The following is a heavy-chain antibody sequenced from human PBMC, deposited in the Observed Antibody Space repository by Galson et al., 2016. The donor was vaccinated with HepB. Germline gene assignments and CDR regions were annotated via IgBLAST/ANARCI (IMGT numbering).Heavy chain of an antibody. J-gene: IGHJ6*02. D-gene: IGHD4-17*01. CDR3: ARPTAYFGIDV. Sequence: SETLSLTCSVSGDSISTSSHFWGWIRQPPGKSLEWIGSIHFGGNSYYNPSLKSRVTISVDVSKNHFSLKVHSVTAAGTAVYFCARPTAYFGIDVWGQGTSVTISS. CDR2: IHFGGNS. V-gene: IGHV4-39*02. CDR1: GDSISTSSHF.